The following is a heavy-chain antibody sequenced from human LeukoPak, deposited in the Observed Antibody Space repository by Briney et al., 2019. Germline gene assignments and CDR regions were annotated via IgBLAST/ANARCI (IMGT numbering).Heavy chain of an antibody. J-gene: IGHJ6*03. D-gene: IGHD1-1*01. CDR1: VYAFTIHG. Sequence: ASVKVSCTPFVYAFTIHGFTWVRQAPGQGLEWMGWISTYDGKTDYAQNFQGRVTMTIDASTSTAYMEVRSLRSDDTAVYYCARVSGTWGYFYMDVWAKGSTVTVSS. CDR3: ARVSGTWGYFYMDV. CDR2: ISTYDGKT. V-gene: IGHV1-18*01.